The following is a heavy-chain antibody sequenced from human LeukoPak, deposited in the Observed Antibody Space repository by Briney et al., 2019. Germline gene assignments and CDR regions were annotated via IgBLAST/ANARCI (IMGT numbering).Heavy chain of an antibody. Sequence: PSETLSLTCSVSGDSISNYYWSWIRQPAGKGLEWIGRIYTSGSTNYNPSLKGRVTISVDTSKNQFSLKLSSVTAADTAVYYCARQNGVGLFSLPGGQGILVTVSS. CDR3: ARQNGVGLFSLP. CDR1: GDSISNYY. V-gene: IGHV4-4*07. D-gene: IGHD2-8*01. J-gene: IGHJ4*02. CDR2: IYTSGST.